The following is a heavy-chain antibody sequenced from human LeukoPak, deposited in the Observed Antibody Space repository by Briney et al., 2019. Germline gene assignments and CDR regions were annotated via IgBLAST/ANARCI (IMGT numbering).Heavy chain of an antibody. CDR1: GFTVSGNY. CDR2: IYSDGTT. CDR3: AKHRGDV. D-gene: IGHD3-10*01. J-gene: IGHJ6*02. Sequence: PGGSLRPSCTASGFTVSGNYMNWVRQAPGKGLEWVSIIYSDGTTYYADSVKGRFTISRANSKNTLYLQMNSLRAEDTAMYYCAKHRGDVWGQGTTVTVSS. V-gene: IGHV3-66*04.